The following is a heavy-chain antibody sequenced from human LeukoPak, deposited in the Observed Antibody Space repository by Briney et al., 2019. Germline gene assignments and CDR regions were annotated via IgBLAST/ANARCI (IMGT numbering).Heavy chain of an antibody. J-gene: IGHJ4*02. V-gene: IGHV4-38-2*01. CDR3: ASTALGYCTTSSCPDY. CDR1: GYFISSGYY. CDR2: VSHSGST. D-gene: IGHD2-2*01. Sequence: SETLSLTCAVSGYFISSGYYWGWIRQPPGKGLEWIGGVSHSGSTFYTPSLKSRVTISVDPSRNQFSLKLSSLTAADTAVYYCASTALGYCTTSSCPDYRGAGTLVTVSS.